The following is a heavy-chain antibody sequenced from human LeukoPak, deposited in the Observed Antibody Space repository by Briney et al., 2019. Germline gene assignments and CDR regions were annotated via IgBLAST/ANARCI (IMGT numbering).Heavy chain of an antibody. CDR2: IRYDGSNK. Sequence: GGSLRLSCAASGFTFSNFGMHWVRQAPGKGLEWVAFIRYDGSNKYYADSVKGRFTISRDNSKNTLYLQMNSRRAEDTVVYYCAKGALGYCSSTSCYGDYWGQGTLVTVSS. J-gene: IGHJ4*02. V-gene: IGHV3-30*02. CDR1: GFTFSNFG. CDR3: AKGALGYCSSTSCYGDY. D-gene: IGHD2-2*01.